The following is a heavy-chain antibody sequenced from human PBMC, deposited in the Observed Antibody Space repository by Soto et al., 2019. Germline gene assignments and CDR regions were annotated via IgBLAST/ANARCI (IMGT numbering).Heavy chain of an antibody. D-gene: IGHD1-26*01. CDR1: GFTFSSYG. J-gene: IGHJ4*02. CDR2: ISYDGSNK. CDR3: AKELVGANNHHFDS. Sequence: QVQLVESGGGVVQPGRSLRLSCAASGFTFSSYGMHWVRQAPGKGLEWVAVISYDGSNKYYADSVKGRFTISRDNSKNTLYLQMNSLRAEDTAVYYCAKELVGANNHHFDSWGQGTLVTVSS. V-gene: IGHV3-30*18.